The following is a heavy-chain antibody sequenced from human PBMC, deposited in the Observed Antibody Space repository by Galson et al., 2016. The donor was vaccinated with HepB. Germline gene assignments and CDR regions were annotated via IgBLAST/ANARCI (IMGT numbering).Heavy chain of an antibody. CDR1: GGTFSNYA. V-gene: IGHV1-69*10. CDR2: IIPIVGIA. CDR3: ATSYDYIWGTLDY. D-gene: IGHD3-16*01. J-gene: IGHJ4*02. Sequence: SVKVSCKASGGTFSNYAFSWVRQAPGQGLEWMGGIIPIVGIAHYAQNFQGRVTIAADKPTSTAYMELSSLRSEDTAVYYCATSYDYIWGTLDYWGQGTLVTVSS.